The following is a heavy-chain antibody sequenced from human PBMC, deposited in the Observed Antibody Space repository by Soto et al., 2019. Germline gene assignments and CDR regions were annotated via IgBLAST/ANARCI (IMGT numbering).Heavy chain of an antibody. V-gene: IGHV4-59*01. CDR2: IYYSGGA. CDR1: GGSISSYY. D-gene: IGHD3-22*01. Sequence: QVQLQESGPGLVKPSETLSLTCTVSGGSISSYYWSWIRQPPGKGLEWIGYIYYSGGANYNPSLKSRVTISVDTSNNLFSLKLSSVTAADTAVYYCARGSSDDSLAPFDYWGQGTLVTVSS. CDR3: ARGSSDDSLAPFDY. J-gene: IGHJ4*02.